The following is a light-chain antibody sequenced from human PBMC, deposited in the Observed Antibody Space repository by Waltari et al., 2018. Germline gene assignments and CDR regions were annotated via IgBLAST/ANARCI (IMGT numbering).Light chain of an antibody. V-gene: IGKV3-20*01. CDR3: QHYVSLPAT. Sequence: EIVLTQSPGTLSLSPGERATLSCRASQSVTRSLAWYQQKPGQAPRLLIYCASSRATGIPDRFSGGGSGTDFSLTISRLEPEDFAMYYCQHYVSLPATFGQGTKVEIK. CDR1: QSVTRS. J-gene: IGKJ1*01. CDR2: CAS.